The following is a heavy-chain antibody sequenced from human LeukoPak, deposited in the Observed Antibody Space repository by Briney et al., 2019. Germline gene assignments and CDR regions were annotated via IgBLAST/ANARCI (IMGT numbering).Heavy chain of an antibody. CDR3: ARGLRITIFGVVDDYYYYMDV. Sequence: PGGSLRLSCAASGLTFDDYGMSWVRQAPGKGLEWVSGINWNGGSTGYADSVKGRFTISRDNAKNSLYLQMNSLRAEDTALYYYARGLRITIFGVVDDYYYYMDVWGKGTTVTVSS. CDR2: INWNGGST. CDR1: GLTFDDYG. V-gene: IGHV3-20*04. D-gene: IGHD3-3*01. J-gene: IGHJ6*03.